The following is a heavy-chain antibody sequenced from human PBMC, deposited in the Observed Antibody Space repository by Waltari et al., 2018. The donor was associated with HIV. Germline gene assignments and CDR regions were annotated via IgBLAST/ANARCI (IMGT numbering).Heavy chain of an antibody. Sequence: QVQLVQSGAEVKKPGASVKVSCKASGYTFTSYYMHWVRKAPGQGLEWMRIINPRGGSTSYAQKFQGRVTMTRDTSTSTVYMELSSLRSEDTAVYYCARGRGIAVAGEGYYFDYWGQGTLVTVSS. J-gene: IGHJ4*02. CDR3: ARGRGIAVAGEGYYFDY. CDR2: INPRGGST. V-gene: IGHV1-46*01. D-gene: IGHD6-19*01. CDR1: GYTFTSYY.